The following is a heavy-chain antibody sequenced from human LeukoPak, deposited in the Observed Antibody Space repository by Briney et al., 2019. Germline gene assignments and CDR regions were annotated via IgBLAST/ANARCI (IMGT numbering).Heavy chain of an antibody. Sequence: GGSLRLSCAASGFTFSSNAMNWVRQAPGKGLEWVSGISGSGGSTYYADSVKGRFTISRDNSKNTVYLQLSSLRAEDTAVYYCAKGRDGGSNGGDSWGQGALVTVSS. CDR1: GFTFSSNA. V-gene: IGHV3-23*01. J-gene: IGHJ4*02. CDR3: AKGRDGGSNGGDS. CDR2: ISGSGGST. D-gene: IGHD4-23*01.